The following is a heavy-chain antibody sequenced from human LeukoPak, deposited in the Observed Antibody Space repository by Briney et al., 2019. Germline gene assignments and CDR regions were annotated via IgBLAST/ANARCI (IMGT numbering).Heavy chain of an antibody. V-gene: IGHV4-61*02. CDR2: IYTSGST. D-gene: IGHD2-15*01. Sequence: PSQTLSLTCTVSGGSISSGSYYWSWIRQPAGKGLEWIGRIYTSGSTNYNPSLKSRVTISVDTSKNQFSLKLSSVSAADTAVYYCARDGCSGGSCYPYFDYWGQGTLVTVSS. J-gene: IGHJ4*02. CDR1: GGSISSGSYY. CDR3: ARDGCSGGSCYPYFDY.